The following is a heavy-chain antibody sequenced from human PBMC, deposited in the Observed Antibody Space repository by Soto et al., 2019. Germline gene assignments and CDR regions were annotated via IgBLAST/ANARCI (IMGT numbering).Heavy chain of an antibody. CDR2: IYYSGST. CDR1: GGSISSSNYY. CDR3: ARHRGYSNGLIDY. Sequence: SETLSLTCTVSGGSISSSNYYWGWIRQPPGKGLEWIGSIYYSGSTYHNPSLKSRVTISVDTTKNQFSLKLSSVTAADTAVYYCARHRGYSNGLIDYWGQGTLVTVSS. D-gene: IGHD5-18*01. J-gene: IGHJ4*02. V-gene: IGHV4-39*01.